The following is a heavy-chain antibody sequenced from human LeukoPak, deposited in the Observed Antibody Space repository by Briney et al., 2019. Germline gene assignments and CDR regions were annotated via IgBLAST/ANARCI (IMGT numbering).Heavy chain of an antibody. CDR3: ARSAYSYGPLYYFDY. CDR2: TYPGDSDT. D-gene: IGHD5-18*01. CDR1: GYTFTNYW. V-gene: IGHV5-51*01. Sequence: PGESLKISCQVSGYTFTNYWIGWVRQMPGKGLEKMGTTYPGDSDTRYSPSFEGQVTMSVDKSITTAYLQWSSLKASDTAMYYCARSAYSYGPLYYFDYWGQGTLVTVSS. J-gene: IGHJ4*02.